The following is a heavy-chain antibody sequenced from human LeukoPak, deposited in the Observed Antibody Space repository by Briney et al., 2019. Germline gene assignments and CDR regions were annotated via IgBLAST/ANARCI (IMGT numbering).Heavy chain of an antibody. CDR1: GFTFSSYN. V-gene: IGHV3-48*01. CDR3: AKGRDSYGQYYFDY. D-gene: IGHD5-18*01. Sequence: GGSLRLSCAASGFTFSSYNMNWVRQAPGKGLEWVSYISSSGSTIYYADSVKGRFTISRDNAKNSLYLQLNSLRPEDTAVYYCAKGRDSYGQYYFDYWGQGTLVTVSS. CDR2: ISSSGSTI. J-gene: IGHJ4*02.